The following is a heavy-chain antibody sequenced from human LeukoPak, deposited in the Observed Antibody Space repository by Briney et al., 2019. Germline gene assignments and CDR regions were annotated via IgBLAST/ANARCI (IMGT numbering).Heavy chain of an antibody. J-gene: IGHJ6*02. Sequence: GASVKVSCKASGYTFTGYYMHWVRQAPGQGLEWMGWINPNSGGTNYAQKFQGWVTMTRDTSISTAYMELSRLRSDDTAVYYCARAPVREYYYYYGMDVWGQGTTVTVSS. CDR3: ARAPVREYYYYYGMDV. CDR1: GYTFTGYY. D-gene: IGHD2-2*01. V-gene: IGHV1-2*04. CDR2: INPNSGGT.